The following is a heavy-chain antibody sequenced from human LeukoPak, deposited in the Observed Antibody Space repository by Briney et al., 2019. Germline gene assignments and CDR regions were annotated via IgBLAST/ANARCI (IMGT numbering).Heavy chain of an antibody. V-gene: IGHV3-23*01. D-gene: IGHD3-16*01. CDR2: ISGSGDGT. CDR3: AKEGGGSYWYFDL. CDR1: GFTFNSYV. Sequence: GGSLRLSCAASGFTFNSYVMSWVRQARGKGLEWVSTISGSGDGTYYADSVKGRFTISRDNSKNTVYLQMNSLRGEDTAVYHCAKEGGGSYWYFDLWGRGTQVTVSS. J-gene: IGHJ2*01.